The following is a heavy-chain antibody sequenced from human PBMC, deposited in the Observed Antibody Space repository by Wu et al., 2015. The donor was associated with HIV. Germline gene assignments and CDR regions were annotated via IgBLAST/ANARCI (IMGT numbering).Heavy chain of an antibody. CDR3: AKVKPIDGYNSGFAY. CDR1: GGNFRSYA. D-gene: IGHD6-19*01. V-gene: IGHV1-69*12. CDR2: IVPIFGSP. J-gene: IGHJ4*01. Sequence: QVQLVQSGAEVKKPGSSVRVSCKASGGNFRSYAMTWVRQAPGQGLEWLGGIVPIFGSPKYAQRIFPGRVNDNRGRIHEAQGYIGPEQSLTSDRHGRLYCAKVKPIDGYNSGFAYWGQGNPNHRLI.